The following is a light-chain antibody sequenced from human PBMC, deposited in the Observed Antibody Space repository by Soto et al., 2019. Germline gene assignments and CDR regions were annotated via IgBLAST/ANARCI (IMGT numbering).Light chain of an antibody. CDR2: DAS. CDR3: QQSYSTSLT. Sequence: DIQMTQSPSSLSASVGGRVTITCKASQDISNYLNWYQQKPGKAPKLLIYDASSLESGVLSRFSRSGSGTEFILTITSLQPEDFASYYYQQSYSTSLTFGGGTKVDIK. V-gene: IGKV1-39*01. J-gene: IGKJ4*01. CDR1: QDISNY.